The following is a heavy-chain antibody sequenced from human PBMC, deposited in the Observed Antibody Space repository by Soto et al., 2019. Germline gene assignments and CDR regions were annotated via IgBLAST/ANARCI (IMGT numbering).Heavy chain of an antibody. V-gene: IGHV3-33*01. CDR1: GFTFSSYG. D-gene: IGHD3-3*01. CDR3: ARDPITIFGVVISSAMDV. CDR2: IWYDGSNK. J-gene: IGHJ6*04. Sequence: QVQLVESGGGVVQPGRSLRLSCAASGFTFSSYGMHWVRQAPGKGLEWVAVIWYDGSNKYYADSVKGRFTISRDNSKNTLYLQMNSLRDEDTAVYYCARDPITIFGVVISSAMDVWGKGTTVTVSS.